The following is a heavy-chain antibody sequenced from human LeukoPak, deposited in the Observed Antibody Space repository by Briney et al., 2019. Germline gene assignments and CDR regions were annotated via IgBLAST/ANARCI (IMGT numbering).Heavy chain of an antibody. CDR3: ARVWLSSGSYWYFDF. Sequence: SETLSLTCTVSGGSISSNYWSWIRQPAGKGLEYIGRIYSSGNTNYNPSLKSRVTMSVDTSKNQFSLLLHSVTAADMAVYYCARVWLSSGSYWYFDFWGRGTLVIVSS. CDR1: GGSISSNY. V-gene: IGHV4-4*07. D-gene: IGHD3-22*01. CDR2: IYSSGNT. J-gene: IGHJ2*01.